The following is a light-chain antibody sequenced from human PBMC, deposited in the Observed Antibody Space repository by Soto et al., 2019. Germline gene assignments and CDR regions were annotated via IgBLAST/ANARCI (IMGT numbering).Light chain of an antibody. CDR3: QQTNSFLALT. Sequence: DIQITQSPSSVSASVGDRVTITCRASQDIRNWLAWYQQKPGEAPKPLIYSASSLQNDVPSRFSGSGAGTEFPLTISSPQREDFATYYCQQTNSFLALTFGGGTRVEIK. CDR2: SAS. CDR1: QDIRNW. J-gene: IGKJ4*01. V-gene: IGKV1D-12*01.